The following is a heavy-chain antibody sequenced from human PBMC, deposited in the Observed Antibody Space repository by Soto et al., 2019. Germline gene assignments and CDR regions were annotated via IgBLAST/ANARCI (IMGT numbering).Heavy chain of an antibody. D-gene: IGHD3-22*01. J-gene: IGHJ4*02. Sequence: GGSLRLSCAASGFTFSRFGIHWVRQAPGKGLEWVAAISHDGTNKNYGDSVKGRFTISRDNSKKTLYLQMNSLRPEDTALYYCAKDEYYYSRSGYYIFDSWGQGTLVTVSS. CDR1: GFTFSRFG. V-gene: IGHV3-30*18. CDR2: ISHDGTNK. CDR3: AKDEYYYSRSGYYIFDS.